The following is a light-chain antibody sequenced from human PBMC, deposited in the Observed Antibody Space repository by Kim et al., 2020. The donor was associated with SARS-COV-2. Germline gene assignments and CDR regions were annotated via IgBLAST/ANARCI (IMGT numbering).Light chain of an antibody. V-gene: IGLV1-47*02. CDR2: TNN. J-gene: IGLJ2*01. CDR1: SSNIGRNY. Sequence: GQRVTISCSGRSSNIGRNYVMWYQQLPGTAPKLLIFTNNQRPSGVPDRFSGSKSGTSASLAISGLRSEDEADYYCATWDDSLSGRVFGGGTQLTVL. CDR3: ATWDDSLSGRV.